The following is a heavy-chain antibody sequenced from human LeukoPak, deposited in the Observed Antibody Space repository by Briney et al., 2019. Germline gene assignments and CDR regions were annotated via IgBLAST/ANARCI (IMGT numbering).Heavy chain of an antibody. CDR1: GFTFSNYW. D-gene: IGHD7-27*01. CDR2: INGDGTST. CDR3: ARVGGNRGSPFDY. V-gene: IGHV3-74*01. Sequence: GGSLRLSCAASGFTFSNYWMHWVRQVPGKGLVWVSRINGDGTSTSYADSVKGRFTISRDNAKNTLYLQMNSLRAEDTAVYYCARVGGNRGSPFDYWGQGTLVTVSS. J-gene: IGHJ4*02.